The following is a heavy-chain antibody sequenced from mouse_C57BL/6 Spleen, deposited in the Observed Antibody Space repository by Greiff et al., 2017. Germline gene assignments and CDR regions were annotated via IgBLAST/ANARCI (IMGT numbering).Heavy chain of an antibody. CDR2: IDPSDSYT. V-gene: IGHV1-59*01. J-gene: IGHJ4*01. D-gene: IGHD1-1*01. Sequence: QVHVMQSGAELVRPGTSVKLSCKASGYTFTSYWMHWVKQRPGQGLEWIGVIDPSDSYTNYNQKFKGKATLTVDTSSSTAYMQLSSLTSEDSAVYDCVSYYYGSSAYAMDYWCQGTSVTVSS. CDR3: VSYYYGSSAYAMDY. CDR1: GYTFTSYW.